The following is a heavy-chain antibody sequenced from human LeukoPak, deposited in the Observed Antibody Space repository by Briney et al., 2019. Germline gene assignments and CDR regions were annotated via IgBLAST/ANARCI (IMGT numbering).Heavy chain of an antibody. CDR2: VNPDSYGT. J-gene: IGHJ5*02. Sequence: ASVKVSCRASRYTFIHYDIYWVRQAPGQGLEWMGWVNPDSYGTEYAQKFEGRVAMTTDRSTDTAYLDLSSPRPDDTAVYFCARLPFQWVGVSTLIDAWGQGTLITVSS. CDR3: ARLPFQWVGVSTLIDA. D-gene: IGHD1-26*01. V-gene: IGHV1-2*02. CDR1: RYTFIHYD.